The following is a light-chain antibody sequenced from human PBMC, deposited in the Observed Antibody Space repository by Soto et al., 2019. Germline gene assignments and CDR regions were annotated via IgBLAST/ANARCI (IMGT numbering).Light chain of an antibody. Sequence: AIRMTQSPSSLSASTGDRVTITCRASQGISSYLAWYQQKPGKAPKLLIYAASTLQSGVPSRFSGSGSGTDFTLTISCLQSEDFATYYWQQYYSYPFTFGQGTRLDIK. CDR2: AAS. V-gene: IGKV1-8*01. CDR1: QGISSY. J-gene: IGKJ5*01. CDR3: QQYYSYPFT.